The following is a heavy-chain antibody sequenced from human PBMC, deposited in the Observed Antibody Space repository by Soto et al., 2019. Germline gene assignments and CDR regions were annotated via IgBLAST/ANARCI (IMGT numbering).Heavy chain of an antibody. CDR2: IIPIFGTA. D-gene: IGHD3-22*01. V-gene: IGHV1-69*13. CDR1: GGTFSSYA. J-gene: IGHJ3*02. Sequence: PQASVKVSCKASGGTFSSYAISWVRQAPGQGLEWMGGIIPIFGTANYAQKFQGRVTITADESTSTAYMELSSLRSEDTAVYYCARGPVVAKGAFDIWGQGTMVTVSS. CDR3: ARGPVVAKGAFDI.